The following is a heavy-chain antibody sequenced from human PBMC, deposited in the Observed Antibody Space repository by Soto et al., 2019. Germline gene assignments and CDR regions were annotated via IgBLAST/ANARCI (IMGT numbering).Heavy chain of an antibody. CDR3: AKYAPNPFSD. V-gene: IGHV3-23*01. Sequence: EVQLLESGGGLVQPGGSLRISCAASGFDFSNYGMSWVRQALGKGLEWVSAISGTAHASYYAASVKGRFTISRDNSKNTLYIHMNSLRVEDTAVYFCAKYAPNPFSDWGQVTLVTVST. CDR2: ISGTAHAS. J-gene: IGHJ4*02. D-gene: IGHD3-3*02. CDR1: GFDFSNYG.